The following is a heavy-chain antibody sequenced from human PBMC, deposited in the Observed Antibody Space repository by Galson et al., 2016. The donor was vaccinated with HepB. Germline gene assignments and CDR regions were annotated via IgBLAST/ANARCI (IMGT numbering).Heavy chain of an antibody. Sequence: SVKVSCKASGGTFRNYCISWVRQAPGQGLEWMGGIIPIFRAANYVQKFQGRVTITADESTGIVYMELRSLRSEDTAVYYCARGRGSGNYCTLGYWGQGTLVIVPS. V-gene: IGHV1-69*13. CDR3: ARGRGSGNYCTLGY. CDR2: IIPIFRAA. CDR1: GGTFRNYC. D-gene: IGHD3-10*01. J-gene: IGHJ4*02.